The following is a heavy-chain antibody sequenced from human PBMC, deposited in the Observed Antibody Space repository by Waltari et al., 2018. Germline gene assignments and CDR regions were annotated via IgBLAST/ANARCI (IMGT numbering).Heavy chain of an antibody. Sequence: QVQLVQSGAEVKKPGSSVKVSCKASGGTFSSYAISWVRQAPGQGLEWMGGIIPILGIANYAQKFQGRAYMELSSLRSEDTAVYYCARVTGGSSSYYYYYMDVWGKGTTVTVSS. J-gene: IGHJ6*03. CDR1: GGTFSSYA. V-gene: IGHV1-69*10. D-gene: IGHD6-13*01. CDR2: IIPILGIA. CDR3: ARVTGGSSSYYYYYMDV.